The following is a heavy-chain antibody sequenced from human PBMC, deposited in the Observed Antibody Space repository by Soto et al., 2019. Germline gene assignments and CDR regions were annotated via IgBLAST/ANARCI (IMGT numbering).Heavy chain of an antibody. CDR2: ISGSDDST. Sequence: GGSLRLSCAVSGFTFSDYWMSWVRQAPGKGLEWVSVISGSDDSTYYADSVKGRFTISRDNAKNSLYLQMNSLRAEDTALYYCARVPPGGYSGYDSAFDIWGQGTMVTVSS. J-gene: IGHJ3*02. CDR1: GFTFSDYW. D-gene: IGHD5-12*01. CDR3: ARVPPGGYSGYDSAFDI. V-gene: IGHV3-23*01.